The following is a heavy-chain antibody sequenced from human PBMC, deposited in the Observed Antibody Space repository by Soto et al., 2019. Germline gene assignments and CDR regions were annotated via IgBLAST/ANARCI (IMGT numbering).Heavy chain of an antibody. CDR3: AKVASVSRYMDV. Sequence: QVQLVESGGGVVQPGRSLRLSCEASGFTFSSDGMHWVRQAPGKGLEWVALISFEGSDKYYADSVKGRFTISRDNSKNTMYLQMNSLRAEDTAVYYCAKVASVSRYMDVWGKGTTLTVSS. V-gene: IGHV3-30*18. J-gene: IGHJ6*03. CDR1: GFTFSSDG. D-gene: IGHD3-10*01. CDR2: ISFEGSDK.